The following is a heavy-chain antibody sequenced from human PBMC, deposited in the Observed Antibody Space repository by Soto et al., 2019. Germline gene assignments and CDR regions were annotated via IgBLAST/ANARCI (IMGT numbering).Heavy chain of an antibody. CDR3: TRELGY. J-gene: IGHJ4*02. CDR1: GFTFKSHT. CDR2: ISDSSNTI. Sequence: EVQLVESGGGLVQPGGSLRLSCAASGFTFKSHTMNWVRQAPGKGLEWLSFISDSSNTIYYADSVKGRFTISRDNAKNSLYLQMNSLRAEDTAVYYCTRELGYWGQGTLVTVSA. V-gene: IGHV3-48*04.